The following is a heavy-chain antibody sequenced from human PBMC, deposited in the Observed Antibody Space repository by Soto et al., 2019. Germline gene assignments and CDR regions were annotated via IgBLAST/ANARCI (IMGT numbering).Heavy chain of an antibody. Sequence: GASVKVSCKASGYTFTSYYMHWVRQAPGQGLEWMGIINPSGGSTSYAQKFQGRVTMTRDTSTSTVYMELSSLRSEDTAVYYCARAQATGSGSYYSLLFFGYWGQGTLVTVAS. CDR2: INPSGGST. CDR1: GYTFTSYY. J-gene: IGHJ4*02. V-gene: IGHV1-46*03. D-gene: IGHD3-10*01. CDR3: ARAQATGSGSYYSLLFFGY.